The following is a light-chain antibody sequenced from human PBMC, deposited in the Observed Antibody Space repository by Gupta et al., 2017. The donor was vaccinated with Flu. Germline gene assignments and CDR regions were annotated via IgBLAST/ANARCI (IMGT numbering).Light chain of an antibody. V-gene: IGKV1-39*01. CDR1: QSIIIY. Sequence: DIQMTQSPSSLSASVGDGVTITCRTSQSIIIYLNWYQQKPGKAPKLLIYAASNLQSGVPSRFSGSGSGTDFTLTISSLQPEDFATYYCQQSVSPPQTFGQGTRVEI. CDR3: QQSVSPPQT. CDR2: AAS. J-gene: IGKJ1*01.